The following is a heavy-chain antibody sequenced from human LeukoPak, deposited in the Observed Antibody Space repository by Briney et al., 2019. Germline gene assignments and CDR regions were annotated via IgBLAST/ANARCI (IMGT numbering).Heavy chain of an antibody. Sequence: SVKVSCKASGFTFITCTIQWVRQARGQRREWIGWIVVGSGDTNYAQRFQERVTITRDMSTSTAYMELSSLRSEDTAVYYCAADLSPRMFDPWGQGTLVTVSS. V-gene: IGHV1-58*02. CDR3: AADLSPRMFDP. D-gene: IGHD2-15*01. CDR2: IVVGSGDT. J-gene: IGHJ5*02. CDR1: GFTFITCT.